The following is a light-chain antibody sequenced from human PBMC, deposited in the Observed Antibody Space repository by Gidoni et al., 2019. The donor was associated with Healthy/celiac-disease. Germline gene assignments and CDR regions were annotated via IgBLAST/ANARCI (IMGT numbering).Light chain of an antibody. Sequence: SSELTQDPAVSVALGQTVRITCQGDSLRSYYASWYQQKPGQAPVLVIYGKNNRPSGIPDRFSGSSSGNTAFLTITGAQAEDEADYYCNSRDSSGNLVFGTGTKVTVL. V-gene: IGLV3-19*01. CDR3: NSRDSSGNLV. CDR1: SLRSYY. CDR2: GKN. J-gene: IGLJ1*01.